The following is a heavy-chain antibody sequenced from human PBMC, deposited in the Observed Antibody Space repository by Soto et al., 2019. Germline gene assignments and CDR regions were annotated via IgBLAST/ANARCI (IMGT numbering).Heavy chain of an antibody. V-gene: IGHV4-31*03. J-gene: IGHJ3*02. Sequence: QVQLQESGPGLVKPSQTLSLTCTVSGGSISSGGYYWSWIRQHPGTGLEWIGDIYYSGSTYYKPSFKSRVTISVDTSKNQFSLKLSSVTAADTAVYYCARDLLCFGGKMSGAFDIWGQGTMVTVSS. CDR3: ARDLLCFGGKMSGAFDI. CDR1: GGSISSGGYY. CDR2: IYYSGST. D-gene: IGHD3-10*01.